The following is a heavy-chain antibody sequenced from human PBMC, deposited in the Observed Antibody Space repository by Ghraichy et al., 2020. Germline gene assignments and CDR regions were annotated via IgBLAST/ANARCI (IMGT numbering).Heavy chain of an antibody. V-gene: IGHV4-39*01. CDR2: IYYSGNA. J-gene: IGHJ3*01. CDR3: ARHSEGVNYIFMTSISGAFDV. D-gene: IGHD2-21*02. Sequence: SETLSLTCSVSGGSISSSTYYWAWIRQSPGKGLEWVATIYYSGNAYYNPSLKSRVTISVDTSKNQFSLHLSSVIAADTAMYYCARHSEGVNYIFMTSISGAFDVWGQGTMVTVSS. CDR1: GGSISSSTYY.